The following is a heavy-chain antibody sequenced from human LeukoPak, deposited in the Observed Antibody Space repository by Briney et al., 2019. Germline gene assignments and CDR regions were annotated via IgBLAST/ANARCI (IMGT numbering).Heavy chain of an antibody. CDR2: ISGSGGST. D-gene: IGHD6-19*01. CDR1: GFTFSSYA. Sequence: GGSLRLSCAASGFTFSSYAMSWVRQAPGRGLEWVSAISGSGGSTYYADSVKGRFTISRDNSKNTLYLQMNSLRAEDTAVYYCAKVKYSSGWHKVGFDYWGQGTLVTVPS. V-gene: IGHV3-23*01. J-gene: IGHJ4*02. CDR3: AKVKYSSGWHKVGFDY.